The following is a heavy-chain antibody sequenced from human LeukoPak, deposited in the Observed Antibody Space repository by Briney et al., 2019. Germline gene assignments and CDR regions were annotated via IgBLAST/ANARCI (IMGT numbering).Heavy chain of an antibody. CDR1: GYTFTGYY. V-gene: IGHV1-2*02. Sequence: ASVKVSCKASGYTFTGYYMHWVRQAPGQGLEWMGWINPNSGGTNYAQKFQGRVTMTRDTSISTAYMELSRLRSDDTAVYYCASCPAGSDWFDPWRQGTLVTVSP. D-gene: IGHD3-10*01. CDR2: INPNSGGT. J-gene: IGHJ5*02. CDR3: ASCPAGSDWFDP.